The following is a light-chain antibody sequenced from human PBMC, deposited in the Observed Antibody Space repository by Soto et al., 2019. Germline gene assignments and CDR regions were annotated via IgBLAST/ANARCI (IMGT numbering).Light chain of an antibody. CDR1: GSDVGAYNL. V-gene: IGLV2-23*02. Sequence: QSVLTQPASVSGAPGQSITISCAGTGSDVGAYNLVSWYQQRPGKAPKPIICEVNTRPSGISNRFSGSKSGDTASLTISGLQAEDEADYFCCSYAGTVAYVFGTGTKVTVL. J-gene: IGLJ1*01. CDR2: EVN. CDR3: CSYAGTVAYV.